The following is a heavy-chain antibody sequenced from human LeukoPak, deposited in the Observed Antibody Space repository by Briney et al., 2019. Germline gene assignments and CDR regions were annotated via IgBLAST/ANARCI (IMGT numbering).Heavy chain of an antibody. D-gene: IGHD3-3*01. CDR2: TYYRSKWYN. J-gene: IGHJ4*02. Sequence: SQTLSLTCAISGDSVSSNSAAWNWIRQSPSRGLEWLGRTYYRSKWYNDYAVSVKSRITINPDTSKNQFSLQLNSVTPEATAVYYCASTPQSFGGAYYFDYWGQGTLVTVSS. V-gene: IGHV6-1*01. CDR3: ASTPQSFGGAYYFDY. CDR1: GDSVSSNSAA.